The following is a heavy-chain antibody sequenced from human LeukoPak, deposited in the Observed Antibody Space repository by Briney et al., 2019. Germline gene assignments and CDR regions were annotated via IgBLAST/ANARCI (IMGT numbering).Heavy chain of an antibody. Sequence: PSETLSLTCAVYGGSFSGYYWSWIRQPPGKGLEWIGEINHSGSTNYNPSLKSRVTISVETSKNQFSLKLSSVTAADTAVYYCAREGVQPYFDYWGQGTLVTVSS. V-gene: IGHV4-34*01. D-gene: IGHD1-1*01. CDR3: AREGVQPYFDY. CDR2: INHSGST. CDR1: GGSFSGYY. J-gene: IGHJ4*02.